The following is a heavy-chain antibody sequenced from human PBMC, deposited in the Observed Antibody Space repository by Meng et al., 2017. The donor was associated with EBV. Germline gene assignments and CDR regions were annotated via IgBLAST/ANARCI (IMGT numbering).Heavy chain of an antibody. Sequence: QVQRVPSGGEVKKPGALLTVACNASGYTYTSYDINRARQDTGQGLEWMGWINPNSGNPGYAQKFQGRVTMTRNTSISTAYMELSSLRSEDSAVYYCARGGAFNIWGQGTMVTVSS. CDR3: ARGGAFNI. CDR2: INPNSGNP. J-gene: IGHJ3*02. V-gene: IGHV1-8*01. CDR1: GYTYTSYD.